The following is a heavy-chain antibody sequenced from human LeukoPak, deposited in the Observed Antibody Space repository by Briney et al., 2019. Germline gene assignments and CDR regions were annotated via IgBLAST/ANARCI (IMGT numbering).Heavy chain of an antibody. CDR2: INHSGST. D-gene: IGHD1-26*01. V-gene: IGHV4-34*01. CDR3: ARRGRSGSYYSSFDY. J-gene: IGHJ4*02. Sequence: PSETLSLTCAVYGGSFSGYYWSWIRQPPGKGLEWIGEINHSGSTNYNPSLKSRVTISVDTSKNQFSLKLSSVTAADTAVYYCARRGRSGSYYSSFDYWGRGTMVTVSS. CDR1: GGSFSGYY.